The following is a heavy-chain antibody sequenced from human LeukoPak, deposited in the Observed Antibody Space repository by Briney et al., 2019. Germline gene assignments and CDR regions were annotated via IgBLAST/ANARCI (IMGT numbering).Heavy chain of an antibody. J-gene: IGHJ6*03. D-gene: IGHD1-1*01. V-gene: IGHV4-34*01. Sequence: SETLSLTCAVYGGSFSGYYWSWIRQPPGKGLEWIGEINHSGSTNYNPSLKSRVTISVDTSKNQFSLKLSSETAADTAVYYCARGQRTTMVYYYYYMDVWGKGTTVTVSS. CDR3: ARGQRTTMVYYYYYMDV. CDR1: GGSFSGYY. CDR2: INHSGST.